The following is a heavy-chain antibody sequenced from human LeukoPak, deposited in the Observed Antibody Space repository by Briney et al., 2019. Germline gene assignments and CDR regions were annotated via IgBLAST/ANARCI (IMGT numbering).Heavy chain of an antibody. J-gene: IGHJ6*03. CDR3: ARHKGYYYMDV. CDR2: IWYDGSNK. V-gene: IGHV3-33*01. Sequence: GGSLRLSCAASGFTFSSYVMHWVRQAPGKGLEWVTVIWYDGSNKYYADSVKGRFTISRDNSKNTLYLQMNSLRGEDTAVYYCARHKGYYYMDVWGKGTTVTVSS. CDR1: GFTFSSYV.